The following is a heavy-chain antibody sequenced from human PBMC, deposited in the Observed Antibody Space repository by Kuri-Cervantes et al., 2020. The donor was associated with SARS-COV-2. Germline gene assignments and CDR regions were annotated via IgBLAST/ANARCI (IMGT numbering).Heavy chain of an antibody. D-gene: IGHD4-11*01. CDR3: ARDHPYSNYDYYYYGMDV. CDR1: GYTFTSYA. CDR2: INAGNGNT. Sequence: ASVKVSCKASGYTFTSYAMHWVRQAPGQRLEWMGWINAGNGNTKYSQKFQGRVTITRDTSASTAYMELSSLRSKDTAVYYCARDHPYSNYDYYYYGMDVWGQGTTVTVSS. V-gene: IGHV1-3*01. J-gene: IGHJ6*02.